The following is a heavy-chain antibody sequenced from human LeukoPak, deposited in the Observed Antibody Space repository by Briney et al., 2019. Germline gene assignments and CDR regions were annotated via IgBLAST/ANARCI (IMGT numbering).Heavy chain of an antibody. D-gene: IGHD2-8*01. V-gene: IGHV3-30*02. Sequence: GGSLRLSCAASGFTISGFGMYWVRQAPGKGLEWVTFIRSTGTFKYYADSVKGRFTIFRDNSKNTLYLQMNSLRPEDTAVYYCAKDQGDIVLMVYDKIDHAFDLWGQGTMVTVSS. CDR2: IRSTGTFK. CDR1: GFTISGFG. J-gene: IGHJ3*01. CDR3: AKDQGDIVLMVYDKIDHAFDL.